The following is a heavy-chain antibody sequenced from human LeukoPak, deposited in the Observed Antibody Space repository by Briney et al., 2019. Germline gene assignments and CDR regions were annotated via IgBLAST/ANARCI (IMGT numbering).Heavy chain of an antibody. V-gene: IGHV1-2*02. CDR2: INPHSSGT. CDR3: ARGMYSSGWYGSFDY. Sequence: GASVKVSCKASGYTFTSYGISWVRQAPGQGLEWMGWINPHSSGTNYGQKFKGRVTMTRDTYISTAYMEVSRLTSDDTAVYYCARGMYSSGWYGSFDYWGQGTLVTVSS. CDR1: GYTFTSYG. J-gene: IGHJ4*02. D-gene: IGHD6-19*01.